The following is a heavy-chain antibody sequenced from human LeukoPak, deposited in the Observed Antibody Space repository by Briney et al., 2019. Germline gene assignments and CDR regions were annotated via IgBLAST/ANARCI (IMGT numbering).Heavy chain of an antibody. J-gene: IGHJ3*02. V-gene: IGHV3-7*01. D-gene: IGHD3-10*01. Sequence: GGSLRLSCVTSGFMFNSYWMSRVRQAPGKGLEWVASIKEDGIVKYYVDSVKGRFTISRDNAKNSLYLQMNSLRAEDTAIYYCARRSYGFDAFDIWGQGTMVTVSS. CDR3: ARRSYGFDAFDI. CDR2: IKEDGIVK. CDR1: GFMFNSYW.